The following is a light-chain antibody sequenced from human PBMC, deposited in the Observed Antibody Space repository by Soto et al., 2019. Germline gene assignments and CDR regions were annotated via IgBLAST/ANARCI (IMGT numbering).Light chain of an antibody. Sequence: DIDMTQSPSSLSASVGDRVTITCRAGQDVINYLNWYQQKPGKAPELLIYAASTLQSGVPSRFSGSGSGTDFTLTISSLQSEDFATYYCQQYYSYTWTFGQGTKVDIK. CDR3: QQYYSYTWT. CDR1: QDVINY. J-gene: IGKJ1*01. CDR2: AAS. V-gene: IGKV1-39*01.